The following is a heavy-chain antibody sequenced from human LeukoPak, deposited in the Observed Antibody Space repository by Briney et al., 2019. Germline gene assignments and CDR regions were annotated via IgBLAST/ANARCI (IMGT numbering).Heavy chain of an antibody. CDR2: INHSGST. CDR3: AREGSYYFDY. J-gene: IGHJ4*02. D-gene: IGHD1-26*01. CDR1: GGSFSGYY. Sequence: SETLSLTCAVYGGSFSGYYWSWIRQPPGKGLEWIGEINHSGSTNYNPSLKSRVTISVDTSKNQFSLKLSSVTAADTAVYCCAREGSYYFDYWGQGTLVTVSS. V-gene: IGHV4-34*01.